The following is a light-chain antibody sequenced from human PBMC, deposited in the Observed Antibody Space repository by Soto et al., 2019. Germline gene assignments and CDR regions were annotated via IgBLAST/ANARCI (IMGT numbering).Light chain of an antibody. V-gene: IGKV1-33*01. CDR2: DAS. CDR3: QQYDNLPLT. J-gene: IGKJ4*01. CDR1: QDISNY. Sequence: DIQMTQAPSSLSASEGDRVTITCQASQDISNYLNWYQQKPGKAPTLLIYDASNLETGVPSRFSGSGSGTDFTFTISSLQPEDIATYYCQQYDNLPLTFGGGTKVEIK.